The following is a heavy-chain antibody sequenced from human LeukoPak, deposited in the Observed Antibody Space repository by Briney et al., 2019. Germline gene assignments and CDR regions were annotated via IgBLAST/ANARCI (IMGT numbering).Heavy chain of an antibody. Sequence: GGSLRLSCAASGFTFSSYAMSWVRQAPGKGLEWVSTISGSGGSTYYADSVKGRFTISRDNSKNTLYLQMNSLRAEDTAVYYCAKNHFDSSAHFDSWGQGTLVTVSS. CDR1: GFTFSSYA. CDR2: ISGSGGST. V-gene: IGHV3-23*01. CDR3: AKNHFDSSAHFDS. D-gene: IGHD3-22*01. J-gene: IGHJ4*02.